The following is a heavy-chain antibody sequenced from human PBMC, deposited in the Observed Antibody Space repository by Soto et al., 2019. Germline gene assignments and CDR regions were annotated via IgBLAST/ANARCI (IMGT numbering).Heavy chain of an antibody. CDR2: ISAAGGSA. CDR3: ANPPPYCSSNTCYFPFDS. V-gene: IGHV3-23*01. D-gene: IGHD2-2*01. J-gene: IGHJ5*01. Sequence: EVQLLESGGGLVQPGGSLRVSCAASGFTFSSYGMSWVRQAPGKGLEWVSSISAAGGSAYYADPVKGRFTISRDNSKNTLYLQMNSLGAEATAVYYCANPPPYCSSNTCYFPFDSWGQGTLVTVSS. CDR1: GFTFSSYG.